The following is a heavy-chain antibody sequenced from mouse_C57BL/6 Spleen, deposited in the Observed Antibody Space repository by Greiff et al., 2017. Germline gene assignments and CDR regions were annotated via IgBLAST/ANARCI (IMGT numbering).Heavy chain of an antibody. D-gene: IGHD2-5*01. Sequence: QVQLKQSGAELVRPGASVKLSCKASGYPFTDYYINWVKQRPGQGLEWIARIYPGSGNTYYNEKFKGKATLTAEKSSSTAYMQLSSLTSEDSAVYFCARRDSNYELIFAYWGQGTLVTVSA. J-gene: IGHJ3*01. CDR1: GYPFTDYY. V-gene: IGHV1-76*01. CDR3: ARRDSNYELIFAY. CDR2: IYPGSGNT.